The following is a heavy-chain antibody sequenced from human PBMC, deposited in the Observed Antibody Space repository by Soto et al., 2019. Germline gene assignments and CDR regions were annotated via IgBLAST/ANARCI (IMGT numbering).Heavy chain of an antibody. D-gene: IGHD4-17*01. J-gene: IGHJ3*02. CDR2: IWYDGSNK. Sequence: PGGSLRLSCAASGFTFSSYGMHWVRQAPGKGLEWVAVIWYDGSNKYYADSVKGRFTISRDNSKNTLYLQMNSLRAEDTAVYYCAREPDTVTTLAFDIWGQGTMVTVSS. CDR3: AREPDTVTTLAFDI. V-gene: IGHV3-33*01. CDR1: GFTFSSYG.